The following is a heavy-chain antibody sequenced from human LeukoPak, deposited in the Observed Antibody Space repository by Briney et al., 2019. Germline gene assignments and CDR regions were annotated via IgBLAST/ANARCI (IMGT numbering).Heavy chain of an antibody. Sequence: MASETLSLTCTVSGGSISSYYWSWIRQPPGKGLEGIGYIYYSGSTNYNPSLKSRVTISVDTSKNQFSLKLSSVTAADTAVYYCARGHYEFGELANWFDPWGQGTLVTVSS. V-gene: IGHV4-59*01. CDR1: GGSISSYY. D-gene: IGHD3-10*01. CDR2: IYYSGST. J-gene: IGHJ5*02. CDR3: ARGHYEFGELANWFDP.